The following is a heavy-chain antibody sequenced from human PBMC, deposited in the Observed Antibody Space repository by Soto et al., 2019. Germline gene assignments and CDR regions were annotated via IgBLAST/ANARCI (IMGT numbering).Heavy chain of an antibody. CDR1: GYTFTSYD. V-gene: IGHV1-8*01. CDR3: AREMTSYGMDV. CDR2: MNPNSGNT. J-gene: IGHJ6*02. Sequence: QVQLVQSGAEVKKPGASVKVSCKASGYTFTSYDINWVRQATGQGLEWMGWMNPNSGNTGYAQKFQGRVTMTGNTSITKANMELSSVGSEDTAVYYCAREMTSYGMDVWGQGTTVTVSS.